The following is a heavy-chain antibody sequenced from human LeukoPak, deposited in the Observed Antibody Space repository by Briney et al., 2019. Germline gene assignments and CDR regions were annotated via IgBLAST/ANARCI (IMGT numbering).Heavy chain of an antibody. J-gene: IGHJ5*02. CDR1: GFTFSDYT. CDR3: TRDPDA. CDR2: VYSNGET. V-gene: IGHV3-66*01. Sequence: GGSLRLSCAVSGFTFSDYTMSWVRKAPGKGLEWVSVVYSNGETYHADSVKGRFALSRDNSKNTLYLQMNSLRVEDTAVYYCTRDPDAWGQGTLVTVSS.